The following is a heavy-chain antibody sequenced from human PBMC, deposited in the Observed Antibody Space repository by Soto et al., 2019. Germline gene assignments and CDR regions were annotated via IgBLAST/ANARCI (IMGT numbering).Heavy chain of an antibody. D-gene: IGHD2-15*01. V-gene: IGHV1-46*01. CDR3: ANLPDKYCSGGSCYSGSWFDP. Sequence: ASVKVSCKTSGYTFTTYYIHWVRQAPGQGLEWMGIFNPSGGSTNYAQKFQGRVTITADKSTSTAYMELSSLRSEDTAVYYCANLPDKYCSGGSCYSGSWFDPWGQGTLVTVSS. J-gene: IGHJ5*02. CDR1: GYTFTTYY. CDR2: FNPSGGST.